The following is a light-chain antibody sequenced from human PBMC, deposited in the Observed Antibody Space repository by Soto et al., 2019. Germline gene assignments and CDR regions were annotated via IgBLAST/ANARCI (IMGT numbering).Light chain of an antibody. CDR1: SSNIGSYT. CDR3: AAWADSLNGVV. Sequence: QSVLTQPPSASGTPGQRVTISCSGSSSNIGSYTVTWYQQLPGTAPKLLIYSNNQRPSGVPDRFSGSKSGTTASLAISGLQSEDEADYNCAAWADSLNGVVFGRGTKLTVL. V-gene: IGLV1-44*01. CDR2: SNN. J-gene: IGLJ2*01.